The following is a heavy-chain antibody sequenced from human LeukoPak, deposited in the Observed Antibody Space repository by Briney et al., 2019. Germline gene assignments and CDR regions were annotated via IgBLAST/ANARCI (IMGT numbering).Heavy chain of an antibody. CDR2: IYSGGST. Sequence: GGSLRLSCAASGFTVSSNYLSWVRQAPGKGLEWVSVIYSGGSTYYADSVKGRFTISRDNSKDTLYLQMNSLRAGDTAVYYCARSIVGALKTDYWGQGTLVTVSS. CDR1: GFTVSSNY. CDR3: ARSIVGALKTDY. D-gene: IGHD1-26*01. J-gene: IGHJ4*02. V-gene: IGHV3-66*01.